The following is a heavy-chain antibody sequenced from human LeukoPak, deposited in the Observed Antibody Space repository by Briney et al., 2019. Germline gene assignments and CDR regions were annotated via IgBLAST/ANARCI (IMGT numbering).Heavy chain of an antibody. CDR3: ARVVSQAAPDWYMDV. CDR2: VNFHGTS. CDR1: GYAIGSSHD. Sequence: PSETLSLTCDVSGYAIGSSHDWGWIRPPPGRGLQWIGHVNFHGTSAYNASLRGRVTISIEASKNRFSLRLTSVTGADAAIYYCARVVSQAAPDWYMDVWGGGTVVIVSS. D-gene: IGHD2-21*01. V-gene: IGHV4-38-2*01. J-gene: IGHJ2*01.